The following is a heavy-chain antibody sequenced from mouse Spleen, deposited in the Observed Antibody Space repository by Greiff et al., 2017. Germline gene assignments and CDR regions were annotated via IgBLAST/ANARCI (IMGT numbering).Heavy chain of an antibody. CDR2: IDPEDGET. D-gene: IGHD1-1*01. J-gene: IGHJ1*01. V-gene: IGHV14-2*01. Sequence: VQLQQSGAELVKPGASVKLSCTASGFNIKDYYMHWVKQRTEQGLEWIGRIDPEDGETKYAPKFPGKATITADTSSNTAYLQLSSLTSEDTAVYYCARELRGWYFDVWGAGTTVTVSS. CDR1: GFNIKDYY. CDR3: ARELRGWYFDV.